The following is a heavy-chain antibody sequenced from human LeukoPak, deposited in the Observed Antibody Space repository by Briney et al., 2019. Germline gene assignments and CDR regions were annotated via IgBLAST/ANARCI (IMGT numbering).Heavy chain of an antibody. CDR2: INHSGST. Sequence: TSETLSLTCAVYGGSFSVYYWSWIRQPPGKGLEWIGEINHSGSTNYNPSLKSRVTISVDTSKNQFSLKLSSVTAADTAVYYCARGARRGYSYGPRDYWGQGTLVTVSS. J-gene: IGHJ4*02. V-gene: IGHV4-34*01. D-gene: IGHD5-18*01. CDR1: GGSFSVYY. CDR3: ARGARRGYSYGPRDY.